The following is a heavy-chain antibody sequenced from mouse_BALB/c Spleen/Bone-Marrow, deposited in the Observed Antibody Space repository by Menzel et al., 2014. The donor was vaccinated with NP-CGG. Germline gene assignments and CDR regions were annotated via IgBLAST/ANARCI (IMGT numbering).Heavy chain of an antibody. CDR3: ARSYGNHDAMDF. Sequence: VQLQQSGAELVKPGAPVKLSCKASGYTFTTYWMNWVKQRPGRGLEWIGKIDPSDSESHYSQKFKDKATLTVDKSSSTAYIQLSSLTSEDSAVYFCARSYGNHDAMDFWGQGTSVTVSS. CDR1: GYTFTTYW. V-gene: IGHV1-69*02. CDR2: IDPSDSES. D-gene: IGHD2-10*02. J-gene: IGHJ4*01.